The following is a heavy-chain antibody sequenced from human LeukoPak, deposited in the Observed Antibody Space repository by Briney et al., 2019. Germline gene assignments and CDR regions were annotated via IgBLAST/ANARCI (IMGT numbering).Heavy chain of an antibody. V-gene: IGHV3-23*01. Sequence: GGSLRLSCAASGFTFSIYAMSWVRQAPGKGLQWVSSITSSGDGTYYADSVKGRFTISRDNSENMLYLQMNSLRDEDTAVYYCARRAAAGQGGYWGQGTLVTVSS. CDR1: GFTFSIYA. CDR3: ARRAAAGQGGY. D-gene: IGHD6-13*01. CDR2: ITSSGDGT. J-gene: IGHJ4*02.